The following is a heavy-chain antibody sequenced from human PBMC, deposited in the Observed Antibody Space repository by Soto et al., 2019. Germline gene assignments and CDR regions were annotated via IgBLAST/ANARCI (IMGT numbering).Heavy chain of an antibody. V-gene: IGHV6-1*01. Sequence: SQTLSLTFAISGDSVSSNSAAWNWIRQSTSRGLEWLGRTYYRSKWYNDYAVSVKSRITIKPDTSKNQFSLQLNSVTPEDTAVYYCARTDYGSGKNGMDVWGQGTTVTVSS. CDR3: ARTDYGSGKNGMDV. CDR2: TYYRSKWYN. D-gene: IGHD3-10*01. CDR1: GDSVSSNSAA. J-gene: IGHJ6*02.